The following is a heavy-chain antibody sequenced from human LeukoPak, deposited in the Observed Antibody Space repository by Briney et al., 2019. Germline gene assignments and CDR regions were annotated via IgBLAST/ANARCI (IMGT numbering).Heavy chain of an antibody. J-gene: IGHJ4*02. CDR2: INPTGGAT. CDR3: ARVGSVAAVGDY. D-gene: IGHD6-19*01. Sequence: ASVKVSCKTSGYTFTSYFMFWVRQAPGQGLEWMGIINPTGGATTYGQQFQGRVTMTRDMSTGTIYMELSSLRSEDTAVYYCARVGSVAAVGDYWGQGTLVTVSS. CDR1: GYTFTSYF. V-gene: IGHV1-46*01.